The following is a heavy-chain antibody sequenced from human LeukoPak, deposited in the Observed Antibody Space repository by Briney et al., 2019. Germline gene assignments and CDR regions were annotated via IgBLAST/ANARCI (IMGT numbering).Heavy chain of an antibody. CDR1: GFTFSSYS. CDR3: ARDRYDSSGYAP. Sequence: PGGSLRLSCAASGFTFSSYSMNWVRQAPGKGLEWVSSISSSSSYIYYADSVKGRFTISRDNAKNSLYLQMSSLRAEDTAVYYCARDRYDSSGYAPWGQGTLVTVSS. CDR2: ISSSSSYI. J-gene: IGHJ5*02. V-gene: IGHV3-21*01. D-gene: IGHD3-22*01.